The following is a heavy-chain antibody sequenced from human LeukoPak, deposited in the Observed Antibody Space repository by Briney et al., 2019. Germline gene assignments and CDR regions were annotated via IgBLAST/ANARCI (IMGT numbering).Heavy chain of an antibody. V-gene: IGHV1-69*05. CDR3: AKAPYDFWSGYFDY. CDR1: GGTFSRYA. D-gene: IGHD3-3*01. Sequence: SVKVSCKASGGTFSRYAISWVRQAPGQGLEWMGGIIPIFGTANYAQKFQGRVTITTDESTSTAYMELSSLRSEDTVVYYCAKAPYDFWSGYFDYWGQGTLVTVSS. J-gene: IGHJ4*02. CDR2: IIPIFGTA.